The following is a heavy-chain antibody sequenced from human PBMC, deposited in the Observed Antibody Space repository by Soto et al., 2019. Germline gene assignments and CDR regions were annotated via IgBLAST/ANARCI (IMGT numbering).Heavy chain of an antibody. CDR2: IIPIFGTA. J-gene: IGHJ3*02. CDR3: ARVIEGIEVAGELHDAFDI. Sequence: QVQLVQSGAEVKKPGSSVKVSCKASGGTFSSDAISWVRQAPGQGLEWMGGIIPIFGTANYAQKFQGRVTNTADESTSTAYMELSSLQSEDTAVYYCARVIEGIEVAGELHDAFDIWGQGTMVTVSS. D-gene: IGHD6-19*01. CDR1: GGTFSSDA. V-gene: IGHV1-69*12.